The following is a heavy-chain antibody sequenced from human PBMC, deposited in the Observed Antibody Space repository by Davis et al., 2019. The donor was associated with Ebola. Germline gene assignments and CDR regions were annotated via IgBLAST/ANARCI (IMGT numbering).Heavy chain of an antibody. D-gene: IGHD3-16*01. CDR3: SREVWGGYYFDS. Sequence: PSETLSLTCAISGDSVSSHSATWTWIRQSPSRGLEWLGRTYFRSRWYNDYAVSVQSRITIRPDTSKNQFSLQLDSVTPEDTAVYYCSREVWGGYYFDSWGQGTLVTVTS. CDR1: GDSVSSHSAT. J-gene: IGHJ4*02. V-gene: IGHV6-1*01. CDR2: TYFRSRWYN.